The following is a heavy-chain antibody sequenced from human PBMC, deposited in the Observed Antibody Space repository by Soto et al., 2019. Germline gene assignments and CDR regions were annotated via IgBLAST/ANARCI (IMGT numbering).Heavy chain of an antibody. Sequence: EVQLLESGGGLVHPGGSLRLSCAASGFTFSNYAMGWVRQAPGKGLEWVSGISGSGGSTYYADSVKGRFTISRDNSKDTLYLQMNSLRVEDTALYYCAKVVVVIATPYGMDVLGQGTTVTVSS. CDR2: ISGSGGST. V-gene: IGHV3-23*01. CDR1: GFTFSNYA. J-gene: IGHJ6*02. CDR3: AKVVVVIATPYGMDV. D-gene: IGHD3-22*01.